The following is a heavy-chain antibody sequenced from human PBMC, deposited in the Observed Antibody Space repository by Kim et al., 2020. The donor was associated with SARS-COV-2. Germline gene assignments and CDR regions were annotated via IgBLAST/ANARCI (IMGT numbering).Heavy chain of an antibody. J-gene: IGHJ4*02. V-gene: IGHV3-23*01. CDR1: GFTFSSYA. CDR3: AKGSGYAVVVPAGY. Sequence: GGSLRLSCAASGFTFSSYAMSWVRQAPGKGLEWVSAISGSGGSTYYADSVKGRFTISRDNSKNTLYLQMNSLRAEDTAVYYCAKGSGYAVVVPAGYWGQGTLVTVSS. D-gene: IGHD2-21*01. CDR2: ISGSGGST.